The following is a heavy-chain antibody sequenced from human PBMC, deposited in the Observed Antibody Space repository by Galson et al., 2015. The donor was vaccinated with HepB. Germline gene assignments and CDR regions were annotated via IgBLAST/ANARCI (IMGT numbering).Heavy chain of an antibody. J-gene: IGHJ3*02. CDR3: ATGGARRDAFDI. D-gene: IGHD6-6*01. V-gene: IGHV1-24*01. CDR1: GYTLTELS. Sequence: SVKVSCKVSGYTLTELSMHWVRQAPGKGLEWMGGFDPEDGETIYAQKFQGRVTMTEDTSTDTAHMELSSLRSEDTAVYYCATGGARRDAFDIWGQGTMVTVSS. CDR2: FDPEDGET.